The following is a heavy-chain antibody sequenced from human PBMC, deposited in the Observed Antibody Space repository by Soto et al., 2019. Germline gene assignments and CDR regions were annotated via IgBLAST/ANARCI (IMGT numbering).Heavy chain of an antibody. J-gene: IGHJ6*03. CDR1: GYTFTGYY. CDR2: INPNSGGT. V-gene: IGHV1-2*04. D-gene: IGHD1-26*01. Sequence: QVQLVQSGAEVKKPGASVKVSCKASGYTFTGYYMHWVRQAPGQGLEWMGWINPNSGGTNYAQKFQGWVTMTRDTSISTAYMELSRLRSDDTAVYYCARGLSIVGATREGEALPQGGNYYYYYYMDVWGKGTTVTVSS. CDR3: ARGLSIVGATREGEALPQGGNYYYYYYMDV.